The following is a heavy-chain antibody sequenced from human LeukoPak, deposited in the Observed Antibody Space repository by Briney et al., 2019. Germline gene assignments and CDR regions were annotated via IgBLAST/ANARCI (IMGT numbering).Heavy chain of an antibody. CDR1: GFTFSTYA. V-gene: IGHV3-23*01. Sequence: GGSLRLSCVASGFTFSTYAMTWVRQAPGKGLEWVSVISGSGRSGTNYADSVKGRFTISRDNSKNTLYLQMNSLRAEDTAVYYCAKSPGLRYCSSTSCYWYWGQGTLVTVSS. CDR2: ISGSGRSGT. D-gene: IGHD2-2*01. CDR3: AKSPGLRYCSSTSCYWY. J-gene: IGHJ4*02.